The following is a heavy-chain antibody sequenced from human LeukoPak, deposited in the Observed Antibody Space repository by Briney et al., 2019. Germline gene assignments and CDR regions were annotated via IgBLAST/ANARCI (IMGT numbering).Heavy chain of an antibody. J-gene: IGHJ4*02. CDR3: ARDAFGDYILPFDY. D-gene: IGHD4-17*01. CDR1: GGSISSYY. V-gene: IGHV4-38-2*02. CDR2: IFHSGST. Sequence: SETLSLTCTVSGGSISSYYWGWIRQPPGKGLEWIGSIFHSGSTYYNPSLKSRVTISVDTSNNQFSLRLSSATAADTAVYYCARDAFGDYILPFDYWGQGTLVTVSS.